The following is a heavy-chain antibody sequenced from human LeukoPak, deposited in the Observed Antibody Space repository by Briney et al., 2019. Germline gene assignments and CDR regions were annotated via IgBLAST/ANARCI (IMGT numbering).Heavy chain of an antibody. V-gene: IGHV4-59*01. CDR2: IYYSGST. J-gene: IGHJ3*01. CDR3: ARQRPTSTGPDAFDF. Sequence: SETLSLTCTVSGGSISSYSWSWIRQPPGKGLEWIGYIYYSGSTNYNPSLKSRVIISVDASKNQFSLKLSSVPAADTAVYYCARQRPTSTGPDAFDFWGQGTMVTVSS. CDR1: GGSISSYS. D-gene: IGHD2-2*01.